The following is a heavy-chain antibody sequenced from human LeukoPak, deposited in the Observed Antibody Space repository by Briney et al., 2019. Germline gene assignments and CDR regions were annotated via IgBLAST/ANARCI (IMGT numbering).Heavy chain of an antibody. V-gene: IGHV1-18*01. Sequence: GASVQVSCKGSGYTFTSYGISGLRQAPGKGREWMGWISAYNGNTNYAQKLQGRVTMTADTSTSTAYMELRSLRSDDTAVYYRARGQTPSYGMDVWGQGTTVTVSS. CDR1: GYTFTSYG. CDR2: ISAYNGNT. CDR3: ARGQTPSYGMDV. J-gene: IGHJ6*02.